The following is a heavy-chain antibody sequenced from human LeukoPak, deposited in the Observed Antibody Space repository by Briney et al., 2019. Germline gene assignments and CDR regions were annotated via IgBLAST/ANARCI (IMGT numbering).Heavy chain of an antibody. J-gene: IGHJ3*02. Sequence: ASVKVSCKGSGYTLTELSMHWVRQAPGKGLEWMGGFDPEYGETIYAQKFQGRVTMTEDTSTDTAYMELSSLRSEDTAVYYCATGLYDYVWGSYRYTGTAFDIWGQGTMVTVSS. V-gene: IGHV1-24*01. D-gene: IGHD3-16*02. CDR1: GYTLTELS. CDR3: ATGLYDYVWGSYRYTGTAFDI. CDR2: FDPEYGET.